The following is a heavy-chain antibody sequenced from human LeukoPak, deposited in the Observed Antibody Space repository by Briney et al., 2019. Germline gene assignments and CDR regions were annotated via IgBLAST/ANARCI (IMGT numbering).Heavy chain of an antibody. CDR2: INWNGGST. Sequence: GGSLRLSCAAYGFTFDDYAMNWVRQAPGKGLEWVSGINWNGGSTYYRDSVKGRFTISRDNAKNSPYLQMNSLRAEDTALYYCARVKGSGYRNSIDYWGQGTLVTVSS. CDR3: ARVKGSGYRNSIDY. V-gene: IGHV3-20*04. J-gene: IGHJ4*02. CDR1: GFTFDDYA. D-gene: IGHD3-3*01.